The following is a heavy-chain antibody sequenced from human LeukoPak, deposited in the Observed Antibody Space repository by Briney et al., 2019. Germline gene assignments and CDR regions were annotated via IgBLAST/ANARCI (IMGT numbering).Heavy chain of an antibody. CDR1: GYTFTGYY. Sequence: ASVKVSCKASGYTFTGYYMHWVRQAPGQGPEWMGWINSDSGFTKYAQKFQGRVTMTRDTSITTVYMDLTRLTSDDTAVYYCARNFDMKGFDPWGQGTLVTVSS. V-gene: IGHV1-2*02. CDR2: INSDSGFT. D-gene: IGHD3-9*01. J-gene: IGHJ5*02. CDR3: ARNFDMKGFDP.